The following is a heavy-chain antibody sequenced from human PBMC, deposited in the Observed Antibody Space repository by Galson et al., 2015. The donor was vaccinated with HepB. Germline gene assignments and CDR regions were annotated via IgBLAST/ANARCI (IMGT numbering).Heavy chain of an antibody. V-gene: IGHV4-30-2*01. Sequence: RQPPGKALEWIGYIYHSGSTYYNPSLKSRVTISLDRSKNHFSLKLTSVTAADTAVYYCANRYCTSTSCAFDPWGQGTLVTVSS. D-gene: IGHD2-2*01. CDR3: ANRYCTSTSCAFDP. CDR2: IYHSGST. J-gene: IGHJ5*02.